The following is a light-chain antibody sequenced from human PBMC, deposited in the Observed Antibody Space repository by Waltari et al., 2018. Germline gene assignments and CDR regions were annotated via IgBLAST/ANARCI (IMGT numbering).Light chain of an antibody. CDR3: MEGAHWA. Sequence: DFVMTQSPLSLPVTLGQPASISCRSSQSLVDSDGNTYLNWFQQRPGQSPRRLIYKVSKRDSGVPDRFSGRGSGTDFTLKISRVEAEDVAVYYCMEGAHWAFGQGTKVEIK. CDR1: QSLVDSDGNTY. V-gene: IGKV2-30*01. J-gene: IGKJ1*01. CDR2: KVS.